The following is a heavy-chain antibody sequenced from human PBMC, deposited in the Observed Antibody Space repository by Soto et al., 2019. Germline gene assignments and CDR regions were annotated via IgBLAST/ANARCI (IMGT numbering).Heavy chain of an antibody. V-gene: IGHV3-15*01. CDR3: YREGF. CDR2: IKTNAEGGTR. D-gene: IGHD1-26*01. J-gene: IGHJ4*02. CDR1: GFTFSEAW. Sequence: KSGGSLRLSCAASGFTFSEAWMSWIRQAPGKGLEWVGRIKTNAEGGTRDYGAPVKGRFTISRDDSKNTVYLQMNNLKTEDTAVYRCYREGFWGQGTLVTVSS.